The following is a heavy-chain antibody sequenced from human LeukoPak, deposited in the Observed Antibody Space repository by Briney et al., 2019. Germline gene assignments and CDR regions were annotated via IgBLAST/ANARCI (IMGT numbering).Heavy chain of an antibody. CDR2: ISSSSSII. CDR3: ARARITMVRGPSASDY. D-gene: IGHD3-10*01. Sequence: GGSLRLSCAASGFTFSSYSMNWVRQAPGKGLEWVSSISSSSSIIYYADSVKGRFTISRDNAKNSLYLQMNSLRAEDTAVYYCARARITMVRGPSASDYWGQGTLVTVSS. V-gene: IGHV3-21*01. J-gene: IGHJ4*02. CDR1: GFTFSSYS.